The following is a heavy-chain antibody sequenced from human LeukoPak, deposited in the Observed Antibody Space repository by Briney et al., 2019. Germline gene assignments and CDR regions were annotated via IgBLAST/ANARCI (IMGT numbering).Heavy chain of an antibody. Sequence: ASVKVSCKASGYTFTSYYMHWVRQAPGQGLEWMGIINPSGGSTSYAQKFQGRVTMTRDTSTSTVYMELSSLRSEDTAVYYCARGMTVDFGPSYYYYMDVWGKGTTVTVSS. J-gene: IGHJ6*03. CDR3: ARGMTVDFGPSYYYYMDV. D-gene: IGHD2-21*02. V-gene: IGHV1-46*01. CDR2: INPSGGST. CDR1: GYTFTSYY.